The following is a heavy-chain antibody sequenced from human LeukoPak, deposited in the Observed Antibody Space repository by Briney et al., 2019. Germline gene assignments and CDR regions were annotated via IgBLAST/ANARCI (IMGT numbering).Heavy chain of an antibody. D-gene: IGHD2-15*01. V-gene: IGHV3-48*01. Sequence: PGGSLRLSCAASGFTFSAHSMNWVRQAPGKGLEWLSYISSSSATIFYADSVKGRFTVSRDNAKNSLYLQMDSLRAEDTAMYYCARDLLMGNGFDPWGQGTLVTVSS. CDR1: GFTFSAHS. CDR2: ISSSSATI. CDR3: ARDLLMGNGFDP. J-gene: IGHJ5*02.